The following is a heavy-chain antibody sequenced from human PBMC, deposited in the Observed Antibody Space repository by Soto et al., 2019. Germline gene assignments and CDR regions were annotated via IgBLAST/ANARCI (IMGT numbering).Heavy chain of an antibody. V-gene: IGHV3-21*01. J-gene: IGHJ1*01. Sequence: GGSLRLSCAASGFTFSSYSMNWVRQAPGKGLEWVSSISSSSRHIYYADSVKGRFTISRDNAKNSLYLQMNSPRAEDTAMYFCARDPSDLWEPDQYFPHWGQGTLVTVSS. CDR2: ISSSSRHI. CDR1: GFTFSSYS. CDR3: ARDPSDLWEPDQYFPH. D-gene: IGHD1-26*01.